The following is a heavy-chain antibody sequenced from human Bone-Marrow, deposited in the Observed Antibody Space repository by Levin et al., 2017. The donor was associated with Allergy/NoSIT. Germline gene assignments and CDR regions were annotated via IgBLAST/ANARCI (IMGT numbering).Heavy chain of an antibody. CDR1: GFKTSSYV. Sequence: PGGSLRLSCTAFGFKTSSYVMHWVRQAPGKGLESVAVTLHDGSKQYYGDTVKGRFIVSRDNSKNTIFLEMSGLRPDDSAIYYCVKDWYCMGGTCYDDAFDLWGRGTRVIVSA. CDR3: VKDWYCMGGTCYDDAFDL. J-gene: IGHJ3*01. D-gene: IGHD2-15*01. V-gene: IGHV3-30*18. CDR2: TLHDGSKQ.